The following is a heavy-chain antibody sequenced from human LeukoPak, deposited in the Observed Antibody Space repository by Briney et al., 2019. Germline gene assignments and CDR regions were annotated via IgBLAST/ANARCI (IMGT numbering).Heavy chain of an antibody. D-gene: IGHD5-18*01. V-gene: IGHV4-34*01. Sequence: SETLSLTCAVYGGSFSGYYWSWIRQPPRKGLEWIGEINHSGSTNYNPSLKSRVTISVDTSKNQFSLKLSSVTAADTAVYYCARNRRYSYGYENWFDPWGQGTLVTVSS. CDR3: ARNRRYSYGYENWFDP. J-gene: IGHJ5*02. CDR2: INHSGST. CDR1: GGSFSGYY.